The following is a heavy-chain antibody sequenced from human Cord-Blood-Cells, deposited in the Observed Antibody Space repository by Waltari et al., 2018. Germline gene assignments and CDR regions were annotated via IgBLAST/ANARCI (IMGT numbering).Heavy chain of an antibody. J-gene: IGHJ1*01. D-gene: IGHD6-13*01. V-gene: IGHV4-34*01. CDR2: INHSGST. CDR3: ARGGAAAEYFQH. CDR1: GGSCSVYY. Sequence: QVQLQQWGAGLLKPSETLSLTCAVYGGSCSVYYWSWFRQPPGKGLEWIGEINHSGSTNYNPSLKSRVTISVDTSKNQFSLKLSSVTAADTAVYYCARGGAAAEYFQHWGQGTLVTVSS.